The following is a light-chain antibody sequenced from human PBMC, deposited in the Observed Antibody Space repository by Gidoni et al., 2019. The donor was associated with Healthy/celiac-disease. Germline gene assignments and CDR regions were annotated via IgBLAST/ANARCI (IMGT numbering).Light chain of an antibody. CDR3: CSYAGSSWV. CDR2: EVS. V-gene: IGLV2-23*02. J-gene: IGLJ3*02. Sequence: QSALPQPASVSGSPGQSITISCTGTSSDVGSYNLVSWYQQHPGKAPKLMTYEVSKRPSGVSNRFSGSKSGNTASLTISGLQAEDEADYYCCSYAGSSWVFGGGTKLTVL. CDR1: SSDVGSYNL.